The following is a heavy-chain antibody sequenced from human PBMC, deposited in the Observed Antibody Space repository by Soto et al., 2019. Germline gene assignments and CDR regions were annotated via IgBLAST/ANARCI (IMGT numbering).Heavy chain of an antibody. CDR2: ISYGGST. CDR3: ATMGTPATGLFYFDD. Sequence: SETLSLTCTVSGGSISSGNFYWSWIRQPPGKGLEWIGFISYGGSTYYSASLKSRFTISVDTSKNQFSLTLSFVTAADTAVYYCATMGTPATGLFYFDDWGQGTLVTVSS. J-gene: IGHJ4*02. CDR1: GGSISSGNFY. D-gene: IGHD1-7*01. V-gene: IGHV4-30-4*01.